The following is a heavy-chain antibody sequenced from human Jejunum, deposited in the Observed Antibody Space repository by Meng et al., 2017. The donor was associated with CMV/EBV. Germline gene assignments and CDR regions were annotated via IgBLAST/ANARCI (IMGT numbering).Heavy chain of an antibody. J-gene: IGHJ4*02. CDR2: IDGNSGST. CDR3: ARGGYSSSSGGYDY. CDR1: GFTFDDSG. Sequence: SGFTFDDSGVPCVRQGPERGLGWISGIDGNSGSTAYADSINGRFTISRDNAKNSLYLQMNSLRAEDTALYYCARGGYSSSSGGYDYWGRGTLVTVSS. V-gene: IGHV3-20*03. D-gene: IGHD6-6*01.